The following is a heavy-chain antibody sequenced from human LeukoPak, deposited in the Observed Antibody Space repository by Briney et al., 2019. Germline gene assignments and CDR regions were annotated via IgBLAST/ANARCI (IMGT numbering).Heavy chain of an antibody. V-gene: IGHV4-39*01. Sequence: PSGNLSLTCTVSGVSISTSRYYWGWIRQPPGKGLEWIGEINHSGSTNYNPSLKSRVTISVDTSKNQFSLKLSSVTAADTAVYYCARHPQWLVRPFDYWGQGTLVTVSS. CDR2: INHSGST. CDR1: GVSISTSRYY. CDR3: ARHPQWLVRPFDY. J-gene: IGHJ4*02. D-gene: IGHD6-19*01.